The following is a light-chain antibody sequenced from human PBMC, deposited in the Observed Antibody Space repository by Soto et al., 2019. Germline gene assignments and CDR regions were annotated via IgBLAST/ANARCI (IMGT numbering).Light chain of an antibody. CDR3: QQYNSYPYT. J-gene: IGKJ2*01. V-gene: IGKV1-5*01. Sequence: DIQMTQSPSTLSASVGDRVTITCRASQRISRWSAWYQQKPGKAPQLLISDASSLQSGVPSRFSGSTSGTEFTLTISSLQPDDFAAYYCQQYNSYPYTFGQGTKLDIK. CDR1: QRISRW. CDR2: DAS.